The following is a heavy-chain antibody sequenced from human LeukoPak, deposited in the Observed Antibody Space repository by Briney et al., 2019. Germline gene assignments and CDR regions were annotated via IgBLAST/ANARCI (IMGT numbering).Heavy chain of an antibody. V-gene: IGHV4-59*12. CDR3: ARSTGSAGATETYFDY. CDR2: IYYSGST. J-gene: IGHJ4*02. D-gene: IGHD1-26*01. Sequence: PSETLSLTCTVSGGSISSYYWSWIRQPPGKGLEWIGYIYYSGSTNYNPSLKSRVTISVDTSKNQFSLKLSSVTAADTAVYYCARSTGSAGATETYFDYWGQGTLVTVSS. CDR1: GGSISSYY.